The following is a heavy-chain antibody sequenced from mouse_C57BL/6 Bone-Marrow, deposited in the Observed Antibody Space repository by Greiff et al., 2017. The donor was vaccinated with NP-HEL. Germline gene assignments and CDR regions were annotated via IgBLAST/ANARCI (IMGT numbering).Heavy chain of an antibody. J-gene: IGHJ2*01. V-gene: IGHV5-6*01. CDR3: ARHYLLWSL. Sequence: EVQLMESGGDLVKPGGSLKLSCAASGFTFSSYGMSWVRQTPDKRLEWVATISSGGSYTYYPDSVKGRFTISRDNAKNTLYLQMSSLKSEDTAMYYCARHYLLWSLGGQGTTLTVSS. CDR1: GFTFSSYG. CDR2: ISSGGSYT. D-gene: IGHD2-1*01.